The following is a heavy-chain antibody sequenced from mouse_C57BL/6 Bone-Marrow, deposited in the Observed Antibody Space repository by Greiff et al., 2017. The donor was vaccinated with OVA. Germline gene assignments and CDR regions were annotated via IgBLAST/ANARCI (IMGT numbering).Heavy chain of an antibody. CDR1: GYTFTSYW. CDR3: AREGWDVAY. D-gene: IGHD3-3*01. CDR2: IDPSDSYT. V-gene: IGHV1-59*01. Sequence: QVQLQQPGAELVRPGTSVKLSCKASGYTFTSYWMHWVKQRPGQGLEWIGVIDPSDSYTNYNQKFKSKATLTVDKSSSTAYMQLSSLTSEDSAVYYCAREGWDVAYWGQGTTLTVSS. J-gene: IGHJ2*01.